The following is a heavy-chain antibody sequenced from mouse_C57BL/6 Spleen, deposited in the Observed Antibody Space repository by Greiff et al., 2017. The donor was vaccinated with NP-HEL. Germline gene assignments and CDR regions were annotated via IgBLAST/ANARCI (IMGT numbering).Heavy chain of an antibody. Sequence: QVHVKQSGAELVRPGTSVKMSCKASGYTFTNYWIGWAKQRPGHGLEWIGDIYPGGGYTNYNEKFKGKATLTADKSSSTASMQFSSLTSEDSAIYYCARNDYDSWFAYWGQGTLVTVSA. CDR2: IYPGGGYT. CDR3: ARNDYDSWFAY. CDR1: GYTFTNYW. V-gene: IGHV1-63*01. J-gene: IGHJ3*01. D-gene: IGHD2-4*01.